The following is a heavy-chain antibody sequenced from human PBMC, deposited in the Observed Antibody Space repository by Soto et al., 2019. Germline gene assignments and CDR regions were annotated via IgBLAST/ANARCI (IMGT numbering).Heavy chain of an antibody. Sequence: QVQLVQSGAEVKKPGASVKVSCKASGYTFTSYAMHWVRQAPGQRLEWMGWINAGNGNTKYSQKFQGRVTITRDTSARTAYMELSSLRSEDTAVYYCARGVGLYSGYDYWGQGTLVTVSS. V-gene: IGHV1-3*01. CDR3: ARGVGLYSGYDY. J-gene: IGHJ4*02. CDR1: GYTFTSYA. D-gene: IGHD5-12*01. CDR2: INAGNGNT.